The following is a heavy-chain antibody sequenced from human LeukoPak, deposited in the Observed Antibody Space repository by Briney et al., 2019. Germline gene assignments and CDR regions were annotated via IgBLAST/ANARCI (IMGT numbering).Heavy chain of an antibody. V-gene: IGHV1-46*01. CDR3: AGLESGTVPL. CDR2: INPSGGSI. CDR1: GYTFTRYY. D-gene: IGHD1-26*01. Sequence: ASVKVSCKASGYTFTRYYMHWVRQAPGQGLEWMGIINPSGGSINYAQKFQGRVTMTRDTSKNQFSLKLSSVTAADTAVYYCAGLESGTVPLWGQGTLVTVSS. J-gene: IGHJ4*02.